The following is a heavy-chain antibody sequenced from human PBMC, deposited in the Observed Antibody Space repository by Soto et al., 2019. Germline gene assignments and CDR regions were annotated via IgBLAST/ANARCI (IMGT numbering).Heavy chain of an antibody. J-gene: IGHJ4*02. D-gene: IGHD6-13*01. V-gene: IGHV3-30*18. CDR3: AKDNQHLGHDY. CDR2: ISHDGSDK. Sequence: QVQLVESGGGVVRPGRSLRLTCAASGFTFSNYGMHWCRQAPGKGLEWVAVISHDGSDKYYADSMKGRFIISRDNSENTLFLNMNSLKPADKAFEYSAKDNQHLGHDYWGQGTLVTVSS. CDR1: GFTFSNYG.